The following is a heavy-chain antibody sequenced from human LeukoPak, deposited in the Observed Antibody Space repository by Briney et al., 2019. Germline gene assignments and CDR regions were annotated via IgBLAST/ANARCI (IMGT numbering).Heavy chain of an antibody. J-gene: IGHJ4*02. D-gene: IGHD6-19*01. CDR3: ARDPGSGWYYFDY. CDR1: GYTFTGYY. CDR2: INPNSGGT. V-gene: IGHV1-2*02. Sequence: ASVKVSCKASGYTFTGYYMHWVRQAPGQGLEWMGWINPNSGGTNYAQKFQGRVTMTRDTSISTAYMELSRLRSDDTAVYYCARDPGSGWYYFDYWSQGTLVTVSS.